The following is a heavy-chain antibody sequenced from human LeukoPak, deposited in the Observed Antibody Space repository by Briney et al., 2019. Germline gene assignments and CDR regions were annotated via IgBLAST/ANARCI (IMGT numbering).Heavy chain of an antibody. Sequence: SETLSLTCTVSGGSISSSSYYWGWIRQPPGKGLEWIGNIFYSGTTDYNPSLKSRVTISVDTSKNQFSLKLSSVTAADTAVYYCARRSRDFDCWGQGTLVSVSS. CDR2: IFYSGTT. J-gene: IGHJ4*02. V-gene: IGHV4-39*01. CDR1: GGSISSSSYY. CDR3: ARRSRDFDC.